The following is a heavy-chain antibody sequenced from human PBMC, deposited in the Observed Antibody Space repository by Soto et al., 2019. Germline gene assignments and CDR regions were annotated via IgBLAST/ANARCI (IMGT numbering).Heavy chain of an antibody. CDR2: IYSSGST. V-gene: IGHV4-61*08. D-gene: IGHD6-19*01. CDR3: ARRSGYNTGWYEIDWFDP. Sequence: PSETLSLTCTVSGGSISSGDYYWSWIRQPPGKGLEWIGYIYSSGSTNYNPSLKSRVTISVDTSKNQFSLKLSSVTAADTAVYYCARRSGYNTGWYEIDWFDPWGQGIMVTVSS. CDR1: GGSISSGDYY. J-gene: IGHJ5*02.